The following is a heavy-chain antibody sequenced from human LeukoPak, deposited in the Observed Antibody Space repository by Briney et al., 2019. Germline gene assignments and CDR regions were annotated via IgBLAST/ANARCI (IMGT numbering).Heavy chain of an antibody. Sequence: GGSLRLSCAASGFTFSNDAMSWVRQAPGKGLEWVSGIGGSGGSTYYAGSVKGRFTISRDNSKNTVYLQMNSLRAEDTALYYCAKKIPDLDFWGQGTLVTVSS. CDR1: GFTFSNDA. V-gene: IGHV3-23*01. D-gene: IGHD1-14*01. CDR2: IGGSGGST. CDR3: AKKIPDLDF. J-gene: IGHJ4*02.